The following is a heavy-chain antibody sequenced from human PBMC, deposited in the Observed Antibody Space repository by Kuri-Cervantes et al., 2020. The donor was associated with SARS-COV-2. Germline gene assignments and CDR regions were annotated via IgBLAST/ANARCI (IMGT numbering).Heavy chain of an antibody. J-gene: IGHJ4*02. D-gene: IGHD3-3*01. V-gene: IGHV3-21*01. Sequence: GGSLRLSCVGAGFTFSGYTMNWVRQAPGKALQWVSSISGSGSYIYYADSVKGRFTVSRDSAKNSLYLQMNSLRAEDTAVYYCARSYYDFWSGSENLYFDYWGQGTLVTVSS. CDR3: ARSYYDFWSGSENLYFDY. CDR1: GFTFSGYT. CDR2: ISGSGSYI.